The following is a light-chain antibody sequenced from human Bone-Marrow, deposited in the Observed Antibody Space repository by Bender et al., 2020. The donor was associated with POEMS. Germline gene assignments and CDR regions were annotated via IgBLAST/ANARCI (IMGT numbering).Light chain of an antibody. CDR3: SSYITTTVPV. Sequence: SYVLTQPPSVSVAPGQTARITCGGHNIESKSVHWYQQKPGQAPVEVIYKDRERPSGVPDRFSGSKSGTSASLAITGLQSEDEAVYYCSSYITTTVPVFGGGTRLTVL. V-gene: IGLV3-21*02. CDR1: NIESKS. CDR2: KDR. J-gene: IGLJ2*01.